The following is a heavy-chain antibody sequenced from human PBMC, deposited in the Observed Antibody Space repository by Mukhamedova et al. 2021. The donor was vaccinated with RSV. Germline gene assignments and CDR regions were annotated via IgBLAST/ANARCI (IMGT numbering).Heavy chain of an antibody. J-gene: IGHJ5*01. CDR3: ARGQGGTSLPWHLDS. D-gene: IGHD1-26*01. V-gene: IGHV3-30*03. Sequence: GRGLECVAAISYDKYHEFYTDSVKGRFTISKDTPKKTLYLQMNSLTPEDTAVYFCARGQGGTSLPWHLDSWG. CDR2: ISYDKYHE.